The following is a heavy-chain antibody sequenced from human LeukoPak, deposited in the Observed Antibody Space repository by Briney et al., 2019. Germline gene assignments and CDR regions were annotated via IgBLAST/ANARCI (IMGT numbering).Heavy chain of an antibody. Sequence: LSLTCTVSGGSISSSYYYWGWIRQPPGKGLEWISYISSSSSTIYYADSVKGRFTISRDNAKNSLFLQMNGLRAEDTAVYYCARDNSAPTWYFDLWGRGTLVTVSS. CDR3: ARDNSAPTWYFDL. D-gene: IGHD3-10*01. J-gene: IGHJ2*01. CDR2: ISSSSSTI. V-gene: IGHV3-11*04. CDR1: GGSISSSYYY.